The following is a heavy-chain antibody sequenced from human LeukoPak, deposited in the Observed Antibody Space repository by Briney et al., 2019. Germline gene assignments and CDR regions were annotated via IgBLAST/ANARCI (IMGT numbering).Heavy chain of an antibody. D-gene: IGHD5-18*01. CDR3: ARESYSYGYGYYFDY. CDR2: IYYSGST. CDR1: GGSISSYY. V-gene: IGHV4-59*01. Sequence: SETLSLTCTVSGGSISSYYWCWIRQPPGKGLEWIGYIYYSGSTNYNPSLKSRVTISVDTSKNQFSLKLSSVTAADTAVYYCARESYSYGYGYYFDYWGQGTLVTVSS. J-gene: IGHJ4*02.